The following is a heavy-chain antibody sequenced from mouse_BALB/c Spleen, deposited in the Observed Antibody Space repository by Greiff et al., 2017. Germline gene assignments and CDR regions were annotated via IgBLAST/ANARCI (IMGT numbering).Heavy chain of an antibody. CDR2: ISSGSSTI. CDR1: GFTFSSFG. V-gene: IGHV5-17*02. Sequence: EVQRVESGGGLVQPGGSRKLSCAASGFTFSSFGMHWVRQAPEKGLEWVAYISSGSSTIYYADTVKGRFTISRDNPKNTLFLQMTSLRSEDTAMYYCARGGSSPDYWGQGTTLTVSS. D-gene: IGHD1-1*01. J-gene: IGHJ2*01. CDR3: ARGGSSPDY.